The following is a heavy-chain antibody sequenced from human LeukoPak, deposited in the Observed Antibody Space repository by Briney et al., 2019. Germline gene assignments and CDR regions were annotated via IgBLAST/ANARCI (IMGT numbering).Heavy chain of an antibody. J-gene: IGHJ6*02. CDR3: AKDLLRTGYYYYYGMDV. CDR1: GFTFSSYG. V-gene: IGHV3-30*02. D-gene: IGHD1-1*01. CDR2: FYYKESNK. Sequence: GGSLRLSCAASGFTFSSYGMHWVRQAPGKGLERVAFFYYKESNKYYADSVKGRFTISRDNSKNTLYLQMNSLRAEDTAVYYCAKDLLRTGYYYYYGMDVWGQGTTVTVSS.